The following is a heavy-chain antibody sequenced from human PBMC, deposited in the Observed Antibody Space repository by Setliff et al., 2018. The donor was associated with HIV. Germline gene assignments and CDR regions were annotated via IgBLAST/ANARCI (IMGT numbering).Heavy chain of an antibody. CDR3: ARGATLLPGYSDRWEYFYMDV. J-gene: IGHJ6*03. CDR2: IHHSGST. D-gene: IGHD5-12*01. Sequence: SETLSLTCAVYGGSFSEYYWSWIRQSPGKGLEWIGEIHHSGSTHYNPPLKSRATISVDTSKNQFSLRLNSVTAADTAVYYCARGATLLPGYSDRWEYFYMDVWGKGTTVTVSS. V-gene: IGHV4-34*01. CDR1: GGSFSEYY.